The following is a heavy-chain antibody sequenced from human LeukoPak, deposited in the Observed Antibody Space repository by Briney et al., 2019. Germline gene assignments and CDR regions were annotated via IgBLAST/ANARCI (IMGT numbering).Heavy chain of an antibody. CDR1: GFTFSSYG. CDR3: AKAVVRGVIGLDNWFDP. CDR2: IRYDGSDK. Sequence: GGSLRLSCAASGFTFSSYGMHWVRQAPGKGLEWVAFIRYDGSDKYYADSVKGRFTISRDNSKNTLYLQMNSLRAEDTAVYYCAKAVVRGVIGLDNWFDPWGQGTLVTVSS. D-gene: IGHD3-10*01. J-gene: IGHJ5*02. V-gene: IGHV3-30*02.